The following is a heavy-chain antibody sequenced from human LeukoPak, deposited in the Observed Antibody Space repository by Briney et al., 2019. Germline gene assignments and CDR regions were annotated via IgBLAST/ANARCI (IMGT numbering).Heavy chain of an antibody. D-gene: IGHD6-6*01. CDR1: GFTFSSYW. V-gene: IGHV3-7*01. CDR2: IKQDGSEK. Sequence: GGSLRLSCAASGFTFSSYWMSWVRQAPGKGLEWVANIKQDGSEKYYVDSVKGRFTISRDNAKNSLYLQMNNLRAEDTAVYYCARTRYSSSSLGFGDYWGQGTLVTVSS. J-gene: IGHJ4*02. CDR3: ARTRYSSSSLGFGDY.